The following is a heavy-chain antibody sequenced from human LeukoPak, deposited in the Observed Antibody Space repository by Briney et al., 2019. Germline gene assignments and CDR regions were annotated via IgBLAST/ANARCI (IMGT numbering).Heavy chain of an antibody. CDR2: INPNSGGT. J-gene: IGHJ4*02. CDR1: GGTFSSYA. V-gene: IGHV1-2*04. D-gene: IGHD3-22*01. Sequence: ASVKVSCKASGGTFSSYAISWVRQAPGQGLEWMGWINPNSGGTNYAQKFQGWVTMTRDTSISTAYMELSRLRSDDTAVYYCAREFGYFDYWGQGTLVTVSS. CDR3: AREFGYFDY.